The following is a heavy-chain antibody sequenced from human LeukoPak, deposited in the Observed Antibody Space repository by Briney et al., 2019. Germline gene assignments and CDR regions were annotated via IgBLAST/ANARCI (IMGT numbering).Heavy chain of an antibody. D-gene: IGHD3-16*01. V-gene: IGHV3-23*01. Sequence: PGGSLRLSCAVSGFISSNYAMSWVRQAPGKGLEWVSSITSSGDDTFYAVSVKGRFTISRDNSWDTVFLQMNSLRADDTAVYYCAFDWGFDYWGQGTLVTVSS. J-gene: IGHJ4*02. CDR3: AFDWGFDY. CDR1: GFISSNYA. CDR2: ITSSGDDT.